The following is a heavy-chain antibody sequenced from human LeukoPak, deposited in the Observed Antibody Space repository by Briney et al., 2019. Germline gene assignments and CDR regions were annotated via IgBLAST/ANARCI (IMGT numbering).Heavy chain of an antibody. CDR3: AREAGRNDGLGDY. J-gene: IGHJ4*02. V-gene: IGHV3-53*01. Sequence: GGSLRLSCAASGFTVSSNYMSWVRQAPGKGLEWVSVIYSGGSTNYSDSVKGRFTISRDNSKNTLYLQMNSLRAEDAAVYACAREAGRNDGLGDYWGQGTLVTVSS. CDR1: GFTVSSNY. D-gene: IGHD1-1*01. CDR2: IYSGGST.